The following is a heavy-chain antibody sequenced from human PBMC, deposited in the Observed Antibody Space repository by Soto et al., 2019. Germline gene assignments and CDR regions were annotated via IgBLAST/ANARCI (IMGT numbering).Heavy chain of an antibody. CDR3: AKNEGYSYGFYYYYYMDV. V-gene: IGHV3-23*01. Sequence: GSLRLSCAASGFTFSIYAMSWVRQAPGKGLEWVSAISGSGGSTYYADSVKGRFTISRDNSKNTLYLQMNSLRAEDTAVYYCAKNEGYSYGFYYYYYMDVWGKGTTVTVSS. D-gene: IGHD5-18*01. J-gene: IGHJ6*03. CDR1: GFTFSIYA. CDR2: ISGSGGST.